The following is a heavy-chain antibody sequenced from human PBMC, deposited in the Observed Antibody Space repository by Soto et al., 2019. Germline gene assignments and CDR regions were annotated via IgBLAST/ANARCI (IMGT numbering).Heavy chain of an antibody. CDR3: ARPLWRNDYNWGYFDL. J-gene: IGHJ2*01. Sequence: QVQLVESGGGVVQPGRSLRLSCAASGFTFSSYAMHWVRQAPGTGLVRVAVISYDGSNKYYADSVKGRFTISRDNSKNTLYLQMNSLRAEDTAVYYCARPLWRNDYNWGYFDLWGRGTLVTVSS. CDR2: ISYDGSNK. V-gene: IGHV3-30-3*01. D-gene: IGHD4-4*01. CDR1: GFTFSSYA.